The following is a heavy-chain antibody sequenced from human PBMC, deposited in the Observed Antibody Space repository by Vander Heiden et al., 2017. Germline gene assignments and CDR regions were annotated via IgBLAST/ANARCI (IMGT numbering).Heavy chain of an antibody. V-gene: IGHV3-30*18. CDR2: ISHDGRDR. CDR1: GFTFSTYG. CDR3: AKVGRTTVTTWFVGH. J-gene: IGHJ4*02. Sequence: QVQLVESGGGVAQPGRSLRLSCAASGFTFSTYGMHWVRQAPGKGLEWVALISHDGRDRYYADSVNGRFTVSRDNSKNTLYLYMNSLRPDDTAVYYCAKVGRTTVTTWFVGHWGQGTLVTVSS. D-gene: IGHD4-17*01.